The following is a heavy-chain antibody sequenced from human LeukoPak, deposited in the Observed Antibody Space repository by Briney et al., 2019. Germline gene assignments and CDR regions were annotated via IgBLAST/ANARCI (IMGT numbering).Heavy chain of an antibody. Sequence: ASVKVSCKASGYTFTGYYKHWVRQAPGQGLEWMGWINPNSGGTNYAQKFQGRVTMTRDTSISTAYMELSRLRSDDTAVYYCARTRIQLWLGYYYGMDVWGQGTTVTVSS. CDR1: GYTFTGYY. V-gene: IGHV1-2*02. J-gene: IGHJ6*02. D-gene: IGHD5-18*01. CDR2: INPNSGGT. CDR3: ARTRIQLWLGYYYGMDV.